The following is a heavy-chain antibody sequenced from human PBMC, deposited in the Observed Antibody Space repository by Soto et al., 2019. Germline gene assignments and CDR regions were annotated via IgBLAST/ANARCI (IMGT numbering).Heavy chain of an antibody. V-gene: IGHV1-69*13. J-gene: IGHJ6*02. Sequence: SVKVSCKASGGTFSSYAISWVRQAPGQGLEWMGGIIPIFGTANYAQKFQGRVAITADESTSTAYMELSSLRSEDTAVYYCAREVVAVAGTVYYGMDVWGQGTTVTVSS. CDR3: AREVVAVAGTVYYGMDV. CDR1: GGTFSSYA. D-gene: IGHD6-19*01. CDR2: IIPIFGTA.